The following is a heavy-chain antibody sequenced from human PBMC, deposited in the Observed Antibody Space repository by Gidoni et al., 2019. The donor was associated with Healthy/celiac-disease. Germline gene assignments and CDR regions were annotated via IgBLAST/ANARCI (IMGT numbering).Heavy chain of an antibody. CDR2: ISSSSSYI. CDR3: AREGEQWLFGTYYFDY. J-gene: IGHJ4*02. V-gene: IGHV3-21*01. D-gene: IGHD6-19*01. Sequence: EVQLVESGGGLVKPGGSLRLSCAASGFTFSSYSMNWVRQAPGKGLEWVSSISSSSSYIYYADSVKGRFTISRDNAKNSLYLQMNSLRAEDTAVYYCAREGEQWLFGTYYFDYWGQGTLVTVSS. CDR1: GFTFSSYS.